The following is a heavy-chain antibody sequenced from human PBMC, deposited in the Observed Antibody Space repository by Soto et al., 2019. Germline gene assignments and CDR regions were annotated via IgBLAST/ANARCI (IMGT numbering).Heavy chain of an antibody. CDR1: GYSVTSYW. V-gene: IGHV5-51*01. CDR3: ARHLIRGITGTTDYYYYGMDV. J-gene: IGHJ6*02. D-gene: IGHD1-7*01. Sequence: GESLKISCKGSGYSVTSYWMGWVRQMPGKGLEWMGIIYPGDSDTRYSPSFQGQVTISADKSISTAYLQWSSLKASDTATYYCARHLIRGITGTTDYYYYGMDVWGQGTTVTVSS. CDR2: IYPGDSDT.